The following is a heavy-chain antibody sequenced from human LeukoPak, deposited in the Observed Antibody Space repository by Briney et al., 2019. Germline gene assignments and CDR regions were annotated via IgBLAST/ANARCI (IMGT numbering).Heavy chain of an antibody. CDR1: GGSISSSSYS. D-gene: IGHD2-15*01. Sequence: PSETLSLTCTVSGGSISSSSYSWGWIRQPPGKGLEWIGNIYYSGRTNYNPSLKSRVTISVDASKNRFSLKLSSVTAADTAVYYCARLSGPLGFCSGGPCYSDWYFDLWGRGSLVTVSS. CDR2: IYYSGRT. V-gene: IGHV4-39*01. J-gene: IGHJ2*01. CDR3: ARLSGPLGFCSGGPCYSDWYFDL.